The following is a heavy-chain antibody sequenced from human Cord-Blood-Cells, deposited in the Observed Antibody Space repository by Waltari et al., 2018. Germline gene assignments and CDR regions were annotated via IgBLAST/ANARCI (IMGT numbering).Heavy chain of an antibody. D-gene: IGHD7-27*01. CDR2: INHSGST. J-gene: IGHJ2*01. CDR1: GGSFSGYY. Sequence: QVQLQQWGAGLLKPSETLSLTCADYGGSFSGYYWSWIGQPPGKGLEWFGEINHSGSTNYNPSLKSRVTISVDTSKNQFSLKLSSVTAADTAVYYCPAWSGDNYFDLWGRGTLVTVSS. V-gene: IGHV4-34*01. CDR3: PAWSGDNYFDL.